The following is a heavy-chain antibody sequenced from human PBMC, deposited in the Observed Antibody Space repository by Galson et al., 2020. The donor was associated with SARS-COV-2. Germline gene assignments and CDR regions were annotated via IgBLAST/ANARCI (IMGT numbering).Heavy chain of an antibody. CDR2: IYYNGNT. Sequence: SETLSLTCSVSGGSITGYPWNWIRQSPGKKVEWIGYIYYNGNTKYNPALSSRVSISLDTSKSQFSLRVRSVTAADTATYYCARDDGRMDGYSWGFAFNLWGLGTAVTVSS. V-gene: IGHV4-59*01. D-gene: IGHD3-16*01. CDR3: ARDDGRMDGYSWGFAFNL. J-gene: IGHJ3*01. CDR1: GGSITGYP.